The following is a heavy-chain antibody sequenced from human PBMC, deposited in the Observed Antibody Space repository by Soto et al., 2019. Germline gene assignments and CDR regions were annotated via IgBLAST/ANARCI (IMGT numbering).Heavy chain of an antibody. V-gene: IGHV1-18*01. D-gene: IGHD3-10*01. CDR2: ISAYNGNT. CDR3: ARDRNYYGSGRYYRTRSDNWLDR. CDR1: GYTFTSYG. Sequence: ASVKVSCKASGYTFTSYGISWVRQAPGQGLEWMGWISAYNGNTNYAQKLQGRVTMTTDTSTSTAYMELRILRSDDTAVYYCARDRNYYGSGRYYRTRSDNWLDRWGQGTLVTVCS. J-gene: IGHJ5*02.